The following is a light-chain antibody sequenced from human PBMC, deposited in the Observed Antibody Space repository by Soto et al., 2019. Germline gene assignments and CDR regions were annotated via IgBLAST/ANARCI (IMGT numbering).Light chain of an antibody. CDR2: EVS. CDR1: SRDVGGYNY. Sequence: QSVLTEPVSASGSPGQSITISCTVTSRDVGGYNYVSWYQQHPGKAAKLMIYEVSNRPSGGSNHFAGSESGNAAYLTISGLQAEDEADYYCSSYTLSSTYVFGTGTKVTVL. V-gene: IGLV2-14*01. CDR3: SSYTLSSTYV. J-gene: IGLJ1*01.